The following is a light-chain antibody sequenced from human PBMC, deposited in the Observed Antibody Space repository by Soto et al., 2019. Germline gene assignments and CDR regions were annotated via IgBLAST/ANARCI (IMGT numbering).Light chain of an antibody. CDR2: GAS. J-gene: IGKJ1*01. V-gene: IGKV3-20*01. CDR3: QHYGRSPPSWT. Sequence: EIVLTQSPGTLSLSAGERATLSCRASQSVSSNYLGWYQQKPGQPPRLLISGASSRATGIPDRFIGSGSGTDFTLTISSLEPEDFAVYYCQHYGRSPPSWTFGQGTKVEIK. CDR1: QSVSSNY.